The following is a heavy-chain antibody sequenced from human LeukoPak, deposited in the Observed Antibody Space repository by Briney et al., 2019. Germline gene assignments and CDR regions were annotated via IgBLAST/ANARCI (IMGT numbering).Heavy chain of an antibody. CDR2: IYPGDSDT. CDR3: ARRGIAAAGIYYGMDV. V-gene: IGHV5-51*01. D-gene: IGHD6-13*01. Sequence: GESLKISCKGSGYSFTSYWIGWVRQMPGKGLEGMGIIYPGDSDTRYSPSFQGQVTISADKSISTAYLQWSSLKASDTAMYYCARRGIAAAGIYYGMDVWGQGATVTVSS. CDR1: GYSFTSYW. J-gene: IGHJ6*02.